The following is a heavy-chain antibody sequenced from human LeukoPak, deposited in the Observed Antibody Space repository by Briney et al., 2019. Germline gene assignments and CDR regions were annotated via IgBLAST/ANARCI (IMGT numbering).Heavy chain of an antibody. CDR1: GFTFSIYG. CDR2: ISYDGSNK. CDR3: AGFGESSLAFEI. Sequence: PGGSLRLSCAASGFTFSIYGMHWVGQAPDKGLEWVAVISYDGSNKFYADSVKGRFTISRDNSKNTLYLQMNSLRAEDRAVYYCAGFGESSLAFEIWGKGTMVTVSS. D-gene: IGHD3-10*01. V-gene: IGHV3-30*03. J-gene: IGHJ3*02.